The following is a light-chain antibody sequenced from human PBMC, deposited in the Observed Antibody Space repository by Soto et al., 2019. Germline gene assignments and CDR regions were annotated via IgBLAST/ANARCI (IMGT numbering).Light chain of an antibody. J-gene: IGKJ1*01. Sequence: IQLTQSPSSLSASVGDRVTITCRASQGFRSYLAWFRQRPGKAPKLLIFGASTLQNGVPARFSGGGFGTEFTLTITSLQPDDFATYYCQRYDSYSRTFGQGTKVDI. V-gene: IGKV1-9*01. CDR3: QRYDSYSRT. CDR2: GAS. CDR1: QGFRSY.